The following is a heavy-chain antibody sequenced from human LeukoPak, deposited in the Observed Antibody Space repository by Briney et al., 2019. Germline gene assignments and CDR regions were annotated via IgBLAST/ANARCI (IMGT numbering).Heavy chain of an antibody. D-gene: IGHD4-17*01. CDR3: ASLSTTVTYDAFDI. V-gene: IGHV4-59*01. Sequence: SETLSLTCTVSGGSISSYYWSWIRQPPGKGLEWIGYIYYSGSTNYNPSLKSRVTISVDTSKNQFSLKLSSVTAADTAVYYCASLSTTVTYDAFDIWGQGTMVTVSS. CDR2: IYYSGST. J-gene: IGHJ3*02. CDR1: GGSISSYY.